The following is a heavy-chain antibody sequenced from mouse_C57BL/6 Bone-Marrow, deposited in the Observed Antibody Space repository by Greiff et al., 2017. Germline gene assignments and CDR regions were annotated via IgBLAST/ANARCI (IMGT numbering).Heavy chain of an antibody. CDR2: ISSGGDYI. CDR3: TRVYYGSNLYFDY. Sequence: EVMLVESGEGLVKPGGSLKLSCAASGFTFSSYAMSWVRQTPEKRLEWVAYISSGGDYIYYADTVKGRFTISSDNARNTLYLQMSSLKSEDTAMYYCTRVYYGSNLYFDYWGQGTTLTVSS. D-gene: IGHD1-1*01. V-gene: IGHV5-9-1*02. J-gene: IGHJ2*01. CDR1: GFTFSSYA.